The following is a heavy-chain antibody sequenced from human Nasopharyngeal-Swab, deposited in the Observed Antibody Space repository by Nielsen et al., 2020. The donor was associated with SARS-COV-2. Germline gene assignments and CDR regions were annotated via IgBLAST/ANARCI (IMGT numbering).Heavy chain of an antibody. D-gene: IGHD2-15*01. CDR1: GFTFGSVA. Sequence: GESLKISCAAAGFTFGSVAMNWVRQAPGKGPQWVATITDTGHGTYYADSVKGRFTISRDNPKNTLYLHMNSLRAEDSALYYCAKGYCSGAGCDYFDHWGRGTLVTVSS. J-gene: IGHJ4*02. CDR3: AKGYCSGAGCDYFDH. CDR2: ITDTGHGT. V-gene: IGHV3-23*01.